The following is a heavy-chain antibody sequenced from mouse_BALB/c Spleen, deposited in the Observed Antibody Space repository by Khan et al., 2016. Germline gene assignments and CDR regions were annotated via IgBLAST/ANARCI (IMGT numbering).Heavy chain of an antibody. Sequence: EVELVESGGGLVKPGGSLKLSCAASGFTFSSHAMSWVRQTPEKRLEWVASISSGGTTFYPDSLKGRFTISRDNARNILYLQMSSLRYEDTAMSYSVRGVIMVVDYFDYWGQGTTLTVSS. CDR3: VRGVIMVVDYFDY. V-gene: IGHV5-6-5*01. CDR2: ISSGGTT. CDR1: GFTFSSHA. J-gene: IGHJ2*01. D-gene: IGHD1-1*01.